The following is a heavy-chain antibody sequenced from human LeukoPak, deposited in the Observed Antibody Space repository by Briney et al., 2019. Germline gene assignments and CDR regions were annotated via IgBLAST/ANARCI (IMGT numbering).Heavy chain of an antibody. D-gene: IGHD5-18*01. CDR1: AFTFSSYA. CDR2: LSGSSGST. J-gene: IGHJ2*01. V-gene: IGHV3-23*01. CDR3: AKHRGYSYAGGYWYFDL. Sequence: GGSLRLSCAASAFTFSSYAMSWVRQAPGKGLEWVSALSGSSGSTYPADSVKGRFTISRDNSQNTLYLQMNSLRAEDTAVYYCAKHRGYSYAGGYWYFDLWGRGTLVTVSS.